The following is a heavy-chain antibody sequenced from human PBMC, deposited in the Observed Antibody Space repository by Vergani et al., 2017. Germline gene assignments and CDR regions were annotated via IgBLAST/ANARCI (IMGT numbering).Heavy chain of an antibody. Sequence: QVTLKESGPVLVKPTETLTLTCTVSGFSLSNARMGVSWIRQPPGKALEWLAHIFSNDEKSYSTSLKSRLTISTDTPKSQVDLTMTNMDPVVTATYYCARLRNGGDYCRYYFDYWGQGTLVTVSS. CDR3: ARLRNGGDYCRYYFDY. CDR1: GFSLSNARMG. J-gene: IGHJ4*02. CDR2: IFSNDEK. V-gene: IGHV2-26*01. D-gene: IGHD4-17*01.